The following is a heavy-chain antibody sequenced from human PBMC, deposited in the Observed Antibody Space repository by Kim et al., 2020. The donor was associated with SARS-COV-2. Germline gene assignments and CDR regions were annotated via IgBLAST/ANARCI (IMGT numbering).Heavy chain of an antibody. CDR3: ATSNGSSWAYFDY. V-gene: IGHV5-51*01. D-gene: IGHD6-13*01. Sequence: RYGPSFQGQVTISADKSINTAHLQWSTLKASDTAMYYCATSNGSSWAYFDYWGQGTLVTVSS. J-gene: IGHJ4*02.